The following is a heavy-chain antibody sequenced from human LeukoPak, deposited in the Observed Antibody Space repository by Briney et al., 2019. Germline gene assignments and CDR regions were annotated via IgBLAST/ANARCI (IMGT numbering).Heavy chain of an antibody. Sequence: GGSLRLSCAVSGITFRKYVMNWVRQAPGKGLEWVSAISGSGGSTYYADSVKGRFTISRDNSKNTLYLQMNSLRAEDTAVYYCAKEFIAAAGDAFDIWGQGTMVTVSS. CDR3: AKEFIAAAGDAFDI. V-gene: IGHV3-23*01. J-gene: IGHJ3*02. CDR2: ISGSGGST. CDR1: GITFRKYV. D-gene: IGHD6-13*01.